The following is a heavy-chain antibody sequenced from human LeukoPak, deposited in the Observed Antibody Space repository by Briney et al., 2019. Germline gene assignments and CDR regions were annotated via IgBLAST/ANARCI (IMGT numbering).Heavy chain of an antibody. Sequence: GASVKVSCKASGYTFTSYGISWVRQAPGQGLEWMGWISAYNGNTNYAQKLQGRVTMTTDTSTSTAYMELRSLRSDDTAVYYCARALDYSNYDYYYYYGMDVWGQGTTVTVSS. CDR3: ARALDYSNYDYYYYYGMDV. CDR1: GYTFTSYG. V-gene: IGHV1-18*01. CDR2: ISAYNGNT. J-gene: IGHJ6*02. D-gene: IGHD4-11*01.